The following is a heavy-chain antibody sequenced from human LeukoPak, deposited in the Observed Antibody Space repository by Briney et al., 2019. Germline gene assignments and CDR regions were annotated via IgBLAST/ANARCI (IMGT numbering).Heavy chain of an antibody. CDR1: GGSISSSRYY. J-gene: IGHJ4*02. V-gene: IGHV4-39*01. CDR2: IYYSGST. D-gene: IGHD5-24*01. CDR3: ARVLCCDGYAYFYY. Sequence: PSETLFLTCTVHGGSISSSRYYWGWIRQPPGKGLEWIGSIYYSGSTYYNPSLNSRVAISVETSKNQFSLKLSSVTAADTAVYYCARVLCCDGYAYFYYCGQGTLDTVSS.